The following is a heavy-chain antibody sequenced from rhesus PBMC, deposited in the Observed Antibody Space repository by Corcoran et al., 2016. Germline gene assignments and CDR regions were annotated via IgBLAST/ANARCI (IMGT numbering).Heavy chain of an antibody. CDR2: IGGSSGST. D-gene: IGHD3-3*01. V-gene: IGHV4-127*01. J-gene: IGHJ4*01. Sequence: QVQLQESGPGLVKPAETLSLTCAVPGYSISSGYGWSWVRQTPGKGLVWVGDIGGSSGSTNYNPSLKSRVTISKDTSKTQFSLKLGSVTAADTAVYYCARDSPDYNIWTGYYPPGFDYWGQGVLVTVSS. CDR3: ARDSPDYNIWTGYYPPGFDY. CDR1: GYSISSGYG.